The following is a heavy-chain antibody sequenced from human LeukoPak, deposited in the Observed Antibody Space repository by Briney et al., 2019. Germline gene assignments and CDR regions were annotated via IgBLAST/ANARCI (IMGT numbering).Heavy chain of an antibody. CDR1: GITFSSYA. Sequence: GGSLRLSCAASGITFSSYAMSWVRQAPGKGLEWVSGITGSGDSTYYADSVKGRFTISRDNSKNTLYLQMNSLRVEDSAVYYCAKGRGFYDSSGYNYAYYYGMDVWGQGTTVTVSS. J-gene: IGHJ6*02. CDR3: AKGRGFYDSSGYNYAYYYGMDV. D-gene: IGHD3-22*01. V-gene: IGHV3-23*01. CDR2: ITGSGDST.